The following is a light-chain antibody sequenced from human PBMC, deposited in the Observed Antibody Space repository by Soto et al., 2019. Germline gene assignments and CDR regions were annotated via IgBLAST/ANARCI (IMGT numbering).Light chain of an antibody. J-gene: IGKJ2*01. Sequence: EIVLTQSPGTLSLSPGERATLSCRASQSVVSNYFAWFQQKPGQAPRLLIYGISSRATGIPDRFSGSGSGKDFSLTISRLEPEDFAVYYCHQYGSVPRTFGQGTKLEFK. CDR2: GIS. V-gene: IGKV3-20*01. CDR3: HQYGSVPRT. CDR1: QSVVSNY.